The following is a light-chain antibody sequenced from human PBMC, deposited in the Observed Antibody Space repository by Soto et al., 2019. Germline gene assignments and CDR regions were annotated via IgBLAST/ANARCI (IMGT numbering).Light chain of an antibody. J-gene: IGKJ2*01. V-gene: IGKV3-11*01. CDR2: DAS. Sequence: EIVLTQSPATLSLSPGERATLSCRASLSVGSSLAWHQQKPRQAPRLFIYDASKRATGIPARFSGSGSGTDFTVTISSLEAEDFAVYYCQHGRTFGQGTKLEIK. CDR3: QHGRT. CDR1: LSVGSS.